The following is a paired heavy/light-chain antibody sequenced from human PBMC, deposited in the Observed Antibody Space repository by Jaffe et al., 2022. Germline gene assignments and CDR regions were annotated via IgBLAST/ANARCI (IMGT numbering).Heavy chain of an antibody. Sequence: QVQLVQSGAEVKKPGASVKVSCKASGYTFTGYYMHWVRQAPGQGLEWMGRINPNSGGTNYAQKFQGRVTMTRDTSISTAYMELSRLRSDDTAVYYCARERVVVVPAAMRYYYYYMDVWGKGTTVTVSS. D-gene: IGHD2-2*01. CDR1: GYTFTGYY. CDR2: INPNSGGT. CDR3: ARERVVVVPAAMRYYYYYMDV. V-gene: IGHV1-2*06. J-gene: IGHJ6*03.
Light chain of an antibody. CDR2: EDS. CDR3: YSTDSSGNHGV. V-gene: IGLV3-10*01. J-gene: IGLJ2*01. CDR1: ALPKKY. Sequence: SYELTQPPSVSVSPGQTARITCSGDALPKKYPYWYQQKSGQAPVLVIYEDSKRPSGIPERFSGSSSGTMATLTISGAQVEDEADYYCYSTDSSGNHGVFGGGTKLTVL.